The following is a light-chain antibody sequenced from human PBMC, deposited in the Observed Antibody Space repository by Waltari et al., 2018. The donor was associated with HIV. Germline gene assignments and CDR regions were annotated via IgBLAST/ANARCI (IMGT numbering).Light chain of an antibody. Sequence: DGQMTQSPSTLSASVGDRVTITCRATQTISSWLAWYQQKPGKAPKLLIYAASTLQSGVPSRFSGSGSGTEFTLTISSLQPEDFATYYCQQLNSYPYTFGQGTKLEIK. CDR2: AAS. CDR3: QQLNSYPYT. J-gene: IGKJ2*01. V-gene: IGKV1-5*01. CDR1: QTISSW.